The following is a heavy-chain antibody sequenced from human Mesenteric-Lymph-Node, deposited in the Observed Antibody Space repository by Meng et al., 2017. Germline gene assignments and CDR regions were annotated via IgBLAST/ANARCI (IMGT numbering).Heavy chain of an antibody. CDR3: ARGASISWQVDY. V-gene: IGHV1-3*01. Sequence: QGELGQCGAEVKKLVASVKVSCKASGYSFTSYAMHWLRQAPGKRLEWIGWINAGNGNNKYSEKFQGRVTITRDTFASTAYMELSSLRSEDTVLYYCARGASISWQVDYWGHGTLVTVSS. CDR1: GYSFTSYA. J-gene: IGHJ4*01. D-gene: IGHD6-13*01. CDR2: INAGNGNN.